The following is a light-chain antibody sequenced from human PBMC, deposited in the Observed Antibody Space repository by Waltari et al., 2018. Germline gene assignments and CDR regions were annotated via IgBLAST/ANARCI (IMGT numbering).Light chain of an antibody. CDR1: TSKIGRNA. J-gene: IGLJ1*01. V-gene: IGLV1-44*01. CDR2: GND. Sequence: QSVLTQPPSVSGTPGQRVTISCSGSTSKIGRNAFHWYRQLPGTAPKLLVYGNDQRTSGAPDRFSCSRSGTSAPLAINGLQSAGEAYYYCATWDDSLNGRVFGTVTKVTVL. CDR3: ATWDDSLNGRV.